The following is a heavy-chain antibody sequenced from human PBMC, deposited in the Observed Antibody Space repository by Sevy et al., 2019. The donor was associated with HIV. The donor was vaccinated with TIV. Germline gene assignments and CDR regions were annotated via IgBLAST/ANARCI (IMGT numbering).Heavy chain of an antibody. Sequence: GGSLRLSCAASGFTFSGYAMSWVRQAPGKGLEWVSAISGSGGSTYYADSVKGRFTISRDNSKNTLYLQMNSLRAEDTAVYYCAKRVVYRLLFDPWGQGTLVTVSS. D-gene: IGHD3-3*01. J-gene: IGHJ5*02. CDR1: GFTFSGYA. CDR3: AKRVVYRLLFDP. CDR2: ISGSGGST. V-gene: IGHV3-23*01.